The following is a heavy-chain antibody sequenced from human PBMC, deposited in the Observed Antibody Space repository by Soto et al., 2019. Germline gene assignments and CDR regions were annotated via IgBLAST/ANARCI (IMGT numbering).Heavy chain of an antibody. CDR1: GFSLSDYS. J-gene: IGHJ6*03. V-gene: IGHV3-48*01. Sequence: GGSLRLSCAASGFSLSDYSMNWVRQTPGKGLEWVSYISGSSKTIYYADSVKGRFTISRDNAQNSLYLQMNSLRAEDTAVYYCARSTRKEYYYYYMEVGGKGTTVTVSS. CDR2: ISGSSKTI. CDR3: ARSTRKEYYYYYMEV. D-gene: IGHD3-16*01.